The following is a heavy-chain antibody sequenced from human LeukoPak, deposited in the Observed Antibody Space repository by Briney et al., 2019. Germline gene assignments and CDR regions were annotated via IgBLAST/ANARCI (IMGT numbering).Heavy chain of an antibody. Sequence: SETLSLTCTVSGGSISSSSYYWGWIRQPPGKGLEWIGSIYYSGSTYYNPSLKSRVTISVDTSKNQFSLKLSSVTAADTAVYYCDCITMVRGVPPQIDYWGQGTLVTVSS. CDR3: DCITMVRGVPPQIDY. J-gene: IGHJ4*02. V-gene: IGHV4-39*01. CDR2: IYYSGST. D-gene: IGHD3-10*01. CDR1: GGSISSSSYY.